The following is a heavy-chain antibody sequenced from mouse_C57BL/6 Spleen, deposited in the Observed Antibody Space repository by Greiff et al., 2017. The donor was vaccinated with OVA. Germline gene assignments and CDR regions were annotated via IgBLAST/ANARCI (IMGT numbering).Heavy chain of an antibody. Sequence: LQESGPELVKPGASVKISCKASGYAFSSSWMNWVKQRPGKGLEWIGRIYPGDGDTNYNGKFKGKATLTADKSSSTAYMQLSSLTSEDSAVYFCARGGGLRGWFAYWGQGTLVTVSA. V-gene: IGHV1-82*01. CDR3: ARGGGLRGWFAY. J-gene: IGHJ3*01. D-gene: IGHD2-4*01. CDR2: IYPGDGDT. CDR1: GYAFSSSW.